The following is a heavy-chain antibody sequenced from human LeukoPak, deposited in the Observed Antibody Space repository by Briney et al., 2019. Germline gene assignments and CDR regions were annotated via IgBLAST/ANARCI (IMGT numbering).Heavy chain of an antibody. D-gene: IGHD3-22*01. CDR1: GGSISSGGYS. J-gene: IGHJ3*02. V-gene: IGHV4-30-2*01. Sequence: SETLSLTCAVSGGSISSGGYSWSWIRQPPGKGLEWIGYIYHSGSTYYNPSLKSRVTISVDRSKNQFSLKLSSVTAADTAVYYCARVGYYYDSSGYHGAFDIWGQGTMVTVSS. CDR2: IYHSGST. CDR3: ARVGYYYDSSGYHGAFDI.